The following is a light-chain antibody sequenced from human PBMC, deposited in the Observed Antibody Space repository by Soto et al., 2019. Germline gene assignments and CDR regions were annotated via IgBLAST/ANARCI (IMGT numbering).Light chain of an antibody. Sequence: DIPMTQYPSTLSASIGDRVTISCRASQTIRSWVAWYQQKPVKTPDLLIYSASGLESGVPSRFSGSGFGTEFTLTISSLHPDDFATYYCQQYNGDSGLTFGGGTKVEIK. CDR3: QQYNGDSGLT. CDR2: SAS. J-gene: IGKJ4*01. V-gene: IGKV1-5*03. CDR1: QTIRSW.